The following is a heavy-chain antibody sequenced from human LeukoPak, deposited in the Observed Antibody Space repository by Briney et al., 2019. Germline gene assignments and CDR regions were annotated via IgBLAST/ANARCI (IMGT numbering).Heavy chain of an antibody. CDR3: ARTSRNGPGP. CDR1: GVSISSGGYY. D-gene: IGHD2-2*01. CDR2: IYYSGST. Sequence: PSETLSLTCTVSGVSISSGGYYWGWIRQHPGKGLEWIGYIYYSGSTYYNPSRKSQITISVDTSKNQFSLKLSSVTAADTAVYYCARTSRNGPGPWGQGTLVTVSS. V-gene: IGHV4-31*01. J-gene: IGHJ5*02.